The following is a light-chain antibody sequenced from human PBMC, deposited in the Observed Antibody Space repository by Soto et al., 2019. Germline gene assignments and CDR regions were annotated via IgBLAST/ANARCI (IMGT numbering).Light chain of an antibody. V-gene: IGKV1-5*03. Sequence: DIQMTQSPSTLSASVRDRVTITWRASQSISSWLAWYQQKPGKAPKLLIYKASSLESGVPSRFSGSGSGTEITLTISSLQPDDFATYYCQQYNSYPWTFGQGTKVEIK. CDR3: QQYNSYPWT. CDR2: KAS. CDR1: QSISSW. J-gene: IGKJ1*01.